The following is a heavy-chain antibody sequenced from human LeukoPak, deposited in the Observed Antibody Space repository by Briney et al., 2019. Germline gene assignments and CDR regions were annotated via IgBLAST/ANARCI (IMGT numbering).Heavy chain of an antibody. CDR3: AREPSGDYFDY. CDR2: IKGDGSNK. D-gene: IGHD4-17*01. Sequence: GGSLRLSCAASGFTFSSYAMSWVRQAPGKGLEWVSDIKGDGSNKYYVDSVKGRFTISRDNAKTLLYLQINSLRAEDTAVYYCAREPSGDYFDYWGQGTLVTVSS. V-gene: IGHV3-7*03. J-gene: IGHJ4*02. CDR1: GFTFSSYA.